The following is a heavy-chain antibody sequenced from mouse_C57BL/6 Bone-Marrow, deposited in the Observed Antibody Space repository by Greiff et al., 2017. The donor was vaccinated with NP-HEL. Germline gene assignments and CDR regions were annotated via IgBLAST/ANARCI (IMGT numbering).Heavy chain of an antibody. CDR1: GYTFTSYW. Sequence: VQLQQSGAELVMPGASVKLSCKASGYTFTSYWMHWVKQRPGQGLEWIGEIDPSDSYTNYNQKFKGKSTLTVDKSSSTAYMQLSSLTSEDSAVYYCARKGCYAMDYWGQGTSVTVSS. J-gene: IGHJ4*01. CDR3: ARKGCYAMDY. V-gene: IGHV1-69*01. CDR2: IDPSDSYT.